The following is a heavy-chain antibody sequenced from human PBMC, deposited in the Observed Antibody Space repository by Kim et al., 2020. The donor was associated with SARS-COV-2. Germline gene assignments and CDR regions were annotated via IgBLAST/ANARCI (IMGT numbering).Heavy chain of an antibody. CDR2: VSGDGGTT. Sequence: GGSLRLSCAASGFTFADSVMHWVRQVPGKGLEWVALVSGDGGTTYYADSVKGRFTISRDNSKDSLCLQMNSLRADDTAFYYCSKASGWLPRYWGQGTLVTVSS. CDR3: SKASGWLPRY. J-gene: IGHJ4*02. CDR1: GFTFADSV. V-gene: IGHV3-43*02. D-gene: IGHD6-19*01.